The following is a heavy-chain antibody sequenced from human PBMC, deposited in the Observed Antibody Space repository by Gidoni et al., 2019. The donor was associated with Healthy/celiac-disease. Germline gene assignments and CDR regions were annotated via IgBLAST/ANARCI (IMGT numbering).Heavy chain of an antibody. CDR1: GFTFSSYG. CDR3: ATNSIAVAGTLVGY. Sequence: QVQLVESGGGEVQPGRALRLSCAASGFTFSSYGMHWVRQAPGKRLEWVAVISYDGINKYYADSVKGRFTIARDTSKTTLYLKMNSLRAEDTAVYYCATNSIAVAGTLVGYWGQGTLVTVSS. CDR2: ISYDGINK. V-gene: IGHV3-30*03. J-gene: IGHJ4*02. D-gene: IGHD6-19*01.